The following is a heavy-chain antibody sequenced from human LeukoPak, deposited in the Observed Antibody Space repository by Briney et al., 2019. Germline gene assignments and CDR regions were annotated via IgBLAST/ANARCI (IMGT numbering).Heavy chain of an antibody. D-gene: IGHD5-18*01. V-gene: IGHV5-51*01. Sequence: GESLKIPCKGSGYSFTSYWIGWVRQMPGKGLEWMGIIYPGDSDTRYSPSFQGQVTISADKSISTAYLQWSSLKASDTAMYYCARHDADTGMVTGLDYWGQGTLVTVSS. CDR3: ARHDADTGMVTGLDY. CDR2: IYPGDSDT. J-gene: IGHJ4*02. CDR1: GYSFTSYW.